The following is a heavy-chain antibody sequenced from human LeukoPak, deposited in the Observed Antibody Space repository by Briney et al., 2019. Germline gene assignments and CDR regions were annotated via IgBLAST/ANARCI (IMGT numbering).Heavy chain of an antibody. J-gene: IGHJ6*03. CDR1: GGSISSSSYY. D-gene: IGHD3-10*01. CDR2: INHSGST. CDR3: ARSSRDVLLWFGELSSYYMDV. V-gene: IGHV4-39*07. Sequence: SETLSLTCTVSGGSISSSSYYWGWIRQPPGKGLEWIGEINHSGSTNYNPSLKSRVTISVDTSKNQFSLKLSSVTAADTAVYYCARSSRDVLLWFGELSSYYMDVWGKGTTVTVSS.